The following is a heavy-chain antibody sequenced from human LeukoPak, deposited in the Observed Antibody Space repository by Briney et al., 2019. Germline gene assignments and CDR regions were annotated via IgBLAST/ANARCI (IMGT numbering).Heavy chain of an antibody. D-gene: IGHD3-10*01. CDR2: MNPNSGNT. Sequence: GASVKVSCKASGYTFTSYDINWVRQATGQGLEWMGWMNPNSGNTGYAQKFQGRVTMTRNTSISTAYMELSSLRSEDTAVYYCARSGGHSGSYYYYYGMDVWGQGTTVTVSS. J-gene: IGHJ6*02. CDR3: ARSGGHSGSYYYYYGMDV. V-gene: IGHV1-8*01. CDR1: GYTFTSYD.